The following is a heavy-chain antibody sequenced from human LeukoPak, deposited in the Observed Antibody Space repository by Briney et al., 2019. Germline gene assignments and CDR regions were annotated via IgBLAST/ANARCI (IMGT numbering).Heavy chain of an antibody. Sequence: GGSLRLSCAASGFTFSRYEMNWVRQAPGKGLEWVSAISDSGGRTYYADSVRGRFTISRDNAKDTVYLQMNSLRAEDTAVYFCARTSFPYYFDYWGQGTLVTVSS. CDR2: ISDSGGRT. CDR1: GFTFSRYE. V-gene: IGHV3-23*01. CDR3: ARTSFPYYFDY. J-gene: IGHJ4*02. D-gene: IGHD1/OR15-1a*01.